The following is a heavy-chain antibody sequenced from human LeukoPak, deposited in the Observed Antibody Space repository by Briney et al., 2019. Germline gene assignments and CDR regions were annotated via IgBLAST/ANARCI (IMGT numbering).Heavy chain of an antibody. J-gene: IGHJ4*02. CDR3: ATSRDYVWGSYSF. Sequence: PSETLSLTCAVYGGSFSGYYWSWIRQLPGKGLEWIGEINHSGSTNYNPSLKSRVTISVDTSKNQFSLKLSSVTAADTAVYYCATSRDYVWGSYSFWGQGTLVTVSS. D-gene: IGHD3-16*01. CDR2: INHSGST. CDR1: GGSFSGYY. V-gene: IGHV4-34*01.